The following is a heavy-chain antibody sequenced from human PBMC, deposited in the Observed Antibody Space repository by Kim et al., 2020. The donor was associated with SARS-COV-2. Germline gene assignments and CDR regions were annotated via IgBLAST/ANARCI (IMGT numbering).Heavy chain of an antibody. CDR1: GGSISSGGYY. J-gene: IGHJ4*02. D-gene: IGHD3-22*01. V-gene: IGHV4-31*03. Sequence: SQTLSLTCTVSGGSISSGGYYWSWIRQHPGKGLEWIGYIYYSGSTYYNPSLKSRVTISVDTSKNQFSLKLSSVTAADTAVYYCARTRITMIVVVTHFDYWGQGTLVTVSS. CDR3: ARTRITMIVVVTHFDY. CDR2: IYYSGST.